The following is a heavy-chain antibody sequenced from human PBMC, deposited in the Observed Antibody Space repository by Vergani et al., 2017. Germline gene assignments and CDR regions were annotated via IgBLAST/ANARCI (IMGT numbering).Heavy chain of an antibody. D-gene: IGHD3-9*01. CDR1: GFSFNSYW. Sequence: DVHLAESGGGFFQPGGSLRLSCSASGFSFNSYWMHWVRQVQGKGLLWVSRIKSDGSITAYAESVKGRVTISRDNAQNTLYLQMNSLRVEDTGVYYCARARFIETCYMSNWLDSWGQGTLVTVSS. V-gene: IGHV3-74*03. CDR3: ARARFIETCYMSNWLDS. CDR2: IKSDGSIT. J-gene: IGHJ5*01.